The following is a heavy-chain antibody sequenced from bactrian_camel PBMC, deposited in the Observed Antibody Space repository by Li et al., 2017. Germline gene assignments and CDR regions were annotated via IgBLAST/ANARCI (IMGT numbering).Heavy chain of an antibody. V-gene: IGHV3-1*01. J-gene: IGHJ6*01. D-gene: IGHD1*01. Sequence: DVQLVESGGGLVQAGESLTLSCTVSGLTFDDYAMGWVRQAPGKGLEWVSAINSGGNSTFYEDSVRGRFTISRDNAEDTLYPQLDSLKIEDTATYYCARGRFSYASRGQGTQVTVS. CDR3: ARGRFSYAS. CDR2: INSGGNST. CDR1: GLTFDDYA.